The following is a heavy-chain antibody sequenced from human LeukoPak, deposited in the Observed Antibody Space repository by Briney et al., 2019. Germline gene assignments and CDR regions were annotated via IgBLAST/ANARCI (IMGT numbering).Heavy chain of an antibody. V-gene: IGHV3-48*02. CDR1: GFTFSSYS. Sequence: AGGSLRLSCAASGFTFSSYSMNWVRQAPGKGLEWVSYISRSSDTIYYADSVKGRFTISRDNAKNSLYLQMNSLRDEDTAVYYCARDLTTMVRGLPLDYWGQGTLVTVSS. J-gene: IGHJ4*02. CDR2: ISRSSDTI. CDR3: ARDLTTMVRGLPLDY. D-gene: IGHD3-10*01.